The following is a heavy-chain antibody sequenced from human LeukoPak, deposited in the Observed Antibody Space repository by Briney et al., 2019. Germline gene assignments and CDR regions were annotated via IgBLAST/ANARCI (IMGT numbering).Heavy chain of an antibody. CDR2: IDPSGGST. CDR3: ARDLGLRGVTNWFDP. V-gene: IGHV1-46*01. D-gene: IGHD3-10*01. CDR1: AYTFSSYL. J-gene: IGHJ5*02. Sequence: ASVKVSCKAPAYTFSSYLLHWVRQAPGQGLERMGIIDPSGGSTDYAQKFQGRITMTRDTSTSTVYMELSSLRSGDTAVYYCARDLGLRGVTNWFDPWGQGTLVTVSS.